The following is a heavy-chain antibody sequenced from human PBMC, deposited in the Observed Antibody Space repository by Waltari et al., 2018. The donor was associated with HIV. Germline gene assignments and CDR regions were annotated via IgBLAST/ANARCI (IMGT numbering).Heavy chain of an antibody. CDR3: ARGDPGAARPFDY. CDR2: INHSGST. J-gene: IGHJ4*02. D-gene: IGHD6-6*01. V-gene: IGHV4-34*01. CDR1: GGSFSGYY. Sequence: QVQLQQWGAGLLKPSETLSLTCAVYGGSFSGYYWSWIRQPPGKGLEWIGEINHSGSTNYNPSLKSRVTISVDTSKNQFSLKLSSVTAADTAVYYCARGDPGAARPFDYWGQGTLVTVSS.